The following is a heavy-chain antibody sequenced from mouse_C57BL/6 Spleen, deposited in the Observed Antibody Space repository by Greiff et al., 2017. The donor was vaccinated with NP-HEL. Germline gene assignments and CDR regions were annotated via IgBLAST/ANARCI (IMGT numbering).Heavy chain of an antibody. Sequence: VHVKQSGPELVKPGASVKISCKASGYTFTDYYMNWVKQSHGKSLDWIGDINPNKGGTSYNQKFKAKATLTVDKSSSTAYMELRSLTSEDSAVYYCAREGYYGSSSHFDYWGQGTTLTVSS. CDR2: INPNKGGT. D-gene: IGHD1-1*01. CDR1: GYTFTDYY. CDR3: AREGYYGSSSHFDY. V-gene: IGHV1-26*01. J-gene: IGHJ2*01.